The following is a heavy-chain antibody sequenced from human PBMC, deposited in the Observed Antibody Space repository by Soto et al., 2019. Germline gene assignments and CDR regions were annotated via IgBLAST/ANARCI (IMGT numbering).Heavy chain of an antibody. D-gene: IGHD2-15*01. Sequence: GGSLRLSCAASGFTFSSYGMHWVRQAPGKGLEWVAVISYDGSNKYYADSVKGRFTISRDNSKNTLYLQMNSLRAEDTAVYYRAKDLRVYCSGGSCSLYGMDVWGQGTTVTVSS. CDR2: ISYDGSNK. CDR3: AKDLRVYCSGGSCSLYGMDV. J-gene: IGHJ6*02. V-gene: IGHV3-30*18. CDR1: GFTFSSYG.